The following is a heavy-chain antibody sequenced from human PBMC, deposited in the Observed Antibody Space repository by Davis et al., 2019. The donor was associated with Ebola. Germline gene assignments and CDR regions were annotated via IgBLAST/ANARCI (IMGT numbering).Heavy chain of an antibody. CDR3: ARGWLRGGLDV. CDR1: GDSVSSNSGA. J-gene: IGHJ6*04. D-gene: IGHD5-18*01. CDR2: TYYSSKWYK. V-gene: IGHV6-1*01. Sequence: HSQTLSLTCDISGDSVSSNSGAWNWIRQSPSRGLEWLGRTYYSSKWYKDYAVSVKSRITINLDTSKNQLSLQLNSVTPEDTALYYCARGWLRGGLDVWGEGTTVIVSS.